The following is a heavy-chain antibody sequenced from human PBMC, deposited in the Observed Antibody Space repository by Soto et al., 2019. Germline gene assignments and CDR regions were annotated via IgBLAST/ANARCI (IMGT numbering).Heavy chain of an antibody. D-gene: IGHD6-19*01. J-gene: IGHJ6*02. CDR2: ISYDGSNK. CDR3: ARDTGEQWLANYGMDV. V-gene: IGHV3-30-3*01. CDR1: GFTFSSYA. Sequence: GGSLRLSCAASGFTFSSYAMHWVRQAPGKGLEWVAVISYDGSNKYYADSVKGRFTISRDNSKNTLYLQMNSLGAEDTAVYYCARDTGEQWLANYGMDVWGQGTTVTVSS.